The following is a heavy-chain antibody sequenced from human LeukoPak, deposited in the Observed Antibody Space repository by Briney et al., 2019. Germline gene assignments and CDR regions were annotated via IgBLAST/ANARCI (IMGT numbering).Heavy chain of an antibody. CDR2: ISGSGGST. Sequence: GGSLRLSCAASGFTFSSYAMSWVRQAPGKGLEWVSAISGSGGSTYYADSVKGRFTIARDNSKNTLYLQMNSLRAEDTTVYYCAKVLVGVERKHPWGQGTLVTVSS. J-gene: IGHJ4*02. CDR3: AKVLVGVERKHP. D-gene: IGHD2-8*01. V-gene: IGHV3-23*01. CDR1: GFTFSSYA.